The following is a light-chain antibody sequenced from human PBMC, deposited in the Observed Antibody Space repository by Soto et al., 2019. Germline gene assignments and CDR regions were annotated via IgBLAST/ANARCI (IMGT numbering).Light chain of an antibody. CDR2: EVS. J-gene: IGLJ7*01. CDR3: CSYAGSSTLAV. CDR1: SSDVGSYNL. Sequence: QSVLTQPASVSGSPGQSITISCTGTSSDVGSYNLVSWYQQHPTKAPKLMIYEVSERPSGVSNRFSGSKSDNTASLTISGLRAEDEADYYCCSYAGSSTLAVFGGGTQLTVL. V-gene: IGLV2-23*02.